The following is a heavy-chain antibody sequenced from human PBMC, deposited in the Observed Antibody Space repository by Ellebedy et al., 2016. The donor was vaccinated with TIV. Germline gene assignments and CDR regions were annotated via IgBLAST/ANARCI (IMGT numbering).Heavy chain of an antibody. V-gene: IGHV1-18*04. CDR3: ARDLRGAPSRFDY. CDR1: GYTFTSYG. D-gene: IGHD1-26*01. Sequence: AASVKVSCKASGYTFTSYGISWVRQAPGQGLEGMGWISAYNGNTNYAQKLQGRVTMTTDRSTSTAYMELRSLRSDDTAVYYCARDLRGAPSRFDYWGQGTLVTVSS. CDR2: ISAYNGNT. J-gene: IGHJ4*02.